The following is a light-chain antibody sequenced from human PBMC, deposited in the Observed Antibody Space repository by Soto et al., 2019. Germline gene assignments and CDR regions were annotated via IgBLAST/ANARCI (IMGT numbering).Light chain of an antibody. J-gene: IGKJ2*01. CDR3: QQYSSYSPYT. CDR1: QSISSW. CDR2: DAS. Sequence: DIPMTQSPSTLSASVGDRLTITCRASQSISSWLAWFQQKPGKAPKLLIYDASSLKSGVPSRFSGSGSGTEFTLTISSLQPDDFATYYCQQYSSYSPYTFGQGTRLDIK. V-gene: IGKV1-5*01.